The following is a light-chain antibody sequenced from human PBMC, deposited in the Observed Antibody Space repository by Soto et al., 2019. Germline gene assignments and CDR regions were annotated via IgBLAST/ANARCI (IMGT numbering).Light chain of an antibody. CDR1: QSVSSSY. J-gene: IGKJ1*01. CDR3: QQYGTSPWWT. CDR2: GAS. V-gene: IGKV3-20*01. Sequence: EIVLTQPPGTLSSSPGERATLSCRASQSVSSSYLAWYQQKPGQAPRLLIYGASSRATGIPDRFSGSGSGTDFTFTISRLEPEDFAVYYCQQYGTSPWWTFGQGTKVDIK.